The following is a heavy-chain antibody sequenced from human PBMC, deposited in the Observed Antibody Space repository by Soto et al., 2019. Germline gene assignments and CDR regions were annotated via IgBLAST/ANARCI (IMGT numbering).Heavy chain of an antibody. D-gene: IGHD3-9*01. CDR3: ARDEGDILTGYYYYYGMDV. CDR2: ISSSSYI. Sequence: VGSLRLSGAASGFTFSSYSMNWVGQAPGKGLEWVSSISSSSYIYYADSVKGRFTISRDNAKNSLYLQMNSLRAEDTAVYYCARDEGDILTGYYYYYGMDVWGQGTTVTVSS. J-gene: IGHJ6*02. CDR1: GFTFSSYS. V-gene: IGHV3-21*01.